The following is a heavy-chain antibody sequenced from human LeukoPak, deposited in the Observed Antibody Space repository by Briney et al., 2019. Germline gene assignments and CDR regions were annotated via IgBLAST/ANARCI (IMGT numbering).Heavy chain of an antibody. CDR2: ISSSSSTI. Sequence: GGSLRLSCAASGFTFSSYSMNWVRQAPGKGLEWVSYISSSSSTIYYADSVKGRFTISRDNAKNSLYLQMNSLRAEDTAVYYCARDPYSSGWYGDDAFDIWGQGTMVTVSS. J-gene: IGHJ3*02. V-gene: IGHV3-48*01. CDR3: ARDPYSSGWYGDDAFDI. CDR1: GFTFSSYS. D-gene: IGHD6-19*01.